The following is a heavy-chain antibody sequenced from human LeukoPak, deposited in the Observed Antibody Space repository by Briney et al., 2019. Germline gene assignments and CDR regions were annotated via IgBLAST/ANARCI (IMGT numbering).Heavy chain of an antibody. V-gene: IGHV3-7*01. CDR2: IKRDGSEK. CDR3: LAAAGH. D-gene: IGHD2-15*01. CDR1: GFTFSNYW. Sequence: PGGSLRLSCEASGFTFSNYWMNWVRQAPGKGLEWVANIKRDGSEKNYVDFVKGRFTISRDNAKNSLYLQMDSLRIEDTAIYYCLAAAGHWGRGTLITVSS. J-gene: IGHJ4*02.